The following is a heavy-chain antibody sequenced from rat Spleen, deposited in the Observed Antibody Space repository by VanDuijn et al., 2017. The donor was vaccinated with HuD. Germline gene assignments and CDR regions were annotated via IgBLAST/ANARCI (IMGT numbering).Heavy chain of an antibody. J-gene: IGHJ4*01. V-gene: IGHV5-25*01. CDR3: ARHHYDGYYHGPVLGVMDA. D-gene: IGHD1-12*03. Sequence: EVQLVESGGGLVQPGRSMKLSCAASGLSFSNYDMAWVRQAPKKGLEWVASISSGGGGTYYPDSVKGRFTISRDNAKITLYLQMDSLRSEDTASYYCARHHYDGYYHGPVLGVMDAWGQGASVTVSS. CDR1: GLSFSNYD. CDR2: ISSGGGGT.